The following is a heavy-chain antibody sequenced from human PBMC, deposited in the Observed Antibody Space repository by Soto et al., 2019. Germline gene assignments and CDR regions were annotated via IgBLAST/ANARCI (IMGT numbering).Heavy chain of an antibody. D-gene: IGHD1-1*01. CDR1: GYSFYNSG. CDR2: ISVYSGYA. Sequence: QVQLVQSGPELKKPGASVKVSCKTSGYSFYNSGISWVRQAPGQGLEWMGWISVYSGYAHYAQKFQGRVIMTADTFTSTSYMVLRGLRSDDTAMYYCSKNGTTWFAAWGQGTLVTVSS. V-gene: IGHV1-18*01. J-gene: IGHJ5*02. CDR3: SKNGTTWFAA.